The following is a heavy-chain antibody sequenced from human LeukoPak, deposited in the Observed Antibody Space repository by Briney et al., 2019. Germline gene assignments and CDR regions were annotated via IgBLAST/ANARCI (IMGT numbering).Heavy chain of an antibody. CDR3: ARGGSIVATINY. V-gene: IGHV4-39*07. CDR2: IYYSGST. D-gene: IGHD5-12*01. CDR1: GGSSSSSSYH. Sequence: SETLSLTCTVSGGSSSSSSYHWGWIRQPPGKGLEWIGSIYYSGSTYYNPSLKSRVTISVDTSKNQFSLKLSSVTAADTAVYYCARGGSIVATINYWGQGTLVTVSS. J-gene: IGHJ4*02.